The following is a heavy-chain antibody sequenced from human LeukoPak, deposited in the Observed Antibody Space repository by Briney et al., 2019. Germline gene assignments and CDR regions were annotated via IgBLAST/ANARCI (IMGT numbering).Heavy chain of an antibody. Sequence: GGSLRLSCAASGFTFSSYSMNWVRQAPGKGLEWVANIKQDGSEKNYVDSVKGRFIISRDNAKNSLYLQMNTLRADDTAVYYCARDGFGTGSNWGQGTLVTVSS. CDR1: GFTFSSYS. CDR2: IKQDGSEK. CDR3: ARDGFGTGSN. D-gene: IGHD3-16*01. J-gene: IGHJ4*02. V-gene: IGHV3-7*03.